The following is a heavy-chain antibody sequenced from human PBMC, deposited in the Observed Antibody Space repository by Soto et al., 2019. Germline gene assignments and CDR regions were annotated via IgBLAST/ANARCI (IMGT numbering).Heavy chain of an antibody. V-gene: IGHV4-34*01. D-gene: IGHD1-26*01. CDR2: IHPSGST. CDR1: GGSLSDYY. Sequence: SEPLSLTCAVYGGSLSDYYWSWILQSPGKGLAWIGEIHPSGSTDYNPSLKSRVTISLDTSKNQFSLKLTSVTAADTAVYFCSRGRDQYKVGHVWGPGTTVTVSS. J-gene: IGHJ6*02. CDR3: SRGRDQYKVGHV.